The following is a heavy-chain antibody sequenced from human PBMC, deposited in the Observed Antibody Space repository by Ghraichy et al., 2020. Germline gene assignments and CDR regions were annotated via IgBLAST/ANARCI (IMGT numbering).Heavy chain of an antibody. CDR1: GGSISSGGYS. J-gene: IGHJ3*02. Sequence: SETLSLTCAVSGGSISSGGYSWSWIRQPPGKGLEWIGYIYHSGNTYYNPSLKSRVTISVDRSKNQFSLKLSSVTAADTAVYYCASYYSKKGADAFDIWGQGTMVTVSS. D-gene: IGHD4-11*01. CDR3: ASYYSKKGADAFDI. CDR2: IYHSGNT. V-gene: IGHV4-30-2*01.